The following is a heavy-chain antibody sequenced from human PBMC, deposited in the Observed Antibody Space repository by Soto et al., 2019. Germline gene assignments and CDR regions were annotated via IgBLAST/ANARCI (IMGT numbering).Heavy chain of an antibody. V-gene: IGHV3-23*01. CDR3: ARDGIGGTTFRGYLHS. J-gene: IGHJ4*02. CDR2: ISGSGGST. Sequence: GGSLRLSCAASGFTFSSYAMSWVRQAPGKGLEWVSAISGSGGSTYYADSVKGRFTISRDNSKNTLYLQMNSLRAEDTAVYYCARDGIGGTTFRGYLHSLGQANLVTVPS. D-gene: IGHD2-15*01. CDR1: GFTFSSYA.